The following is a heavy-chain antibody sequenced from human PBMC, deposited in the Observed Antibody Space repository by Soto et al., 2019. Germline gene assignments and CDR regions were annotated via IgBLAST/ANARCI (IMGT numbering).Heavy chain of an antibody. Sequence: QVQLVQSGAEVKKPGSSVKVSCKASGGTFSSYAISWVRQAPGQGLEWMGGIIPIFGTANYEQKFQGRVTIPADESTSTAYMELSSLRSEDTAVYYCARGRYCISTSCPFDPWGQGTLVTVSS. J-gene: IGHJ5*02. D-gene: IGHD2-2*01. CDR1: GGTFSSYA. CDR3: ARGRYCISTSCPFDP. CDR2: IIPIFGTA. V-gene: IGHV1-69*12.